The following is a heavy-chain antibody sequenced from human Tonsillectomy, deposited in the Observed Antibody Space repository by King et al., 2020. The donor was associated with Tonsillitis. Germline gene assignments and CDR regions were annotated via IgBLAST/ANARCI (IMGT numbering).Heavy chain of an antibody. CDR2: MNPNSGNT. J-gene: IGHJ3*02. Sequence: QLVQSGAEVKKPGASVKVSCKASGYTFTSYDINWVRQATGQGLEWMGWMNPNSGNTGYAQKFQGRVTMTRNTTISTAYMELRSLRSEDTAVYYCARGRGLIWFGEPDAFDIWGQGTMVTVSS. CDR1: GYTFTSYD. CDR3: ARGRGLIWFGEPDAFDI. D-gene: IGHD3-10*01. V-gene: IGHV1-8*01.